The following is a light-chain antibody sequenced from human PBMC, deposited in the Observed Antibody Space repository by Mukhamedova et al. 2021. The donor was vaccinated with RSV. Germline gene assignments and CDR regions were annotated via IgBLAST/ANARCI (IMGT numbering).Light chain of an antibody. CDR1: QGIGND. J-gene: IGKJ2*01. CDR2: STS. V-gene: IGKV1-17*01. CDR3: QQYSNWPPVT. Sequence: VGDRVTITCRASQGIGNDLGWFQQKPGKAPKRLIYSTSSLQSGVPSRFSGSGSGTEFTLTISSLQPEDFALYYCQQYSNWPPVTF.